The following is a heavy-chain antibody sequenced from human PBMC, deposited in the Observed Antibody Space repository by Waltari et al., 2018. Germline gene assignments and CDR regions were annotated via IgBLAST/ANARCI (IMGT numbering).Heavy chain of an antibody. CDR2: IYYSGST. J-gene: IGHJ4*02. CDR3: ATTNYYDSSGYYPNFYFDY. D-gene: IGHD3-22*01. CDR1: GGSISSSSYY. Sequence: QLQLQESGPGLVKPSETLSLTCTVSGGSISSSSYYWGWIRQPAGKGLEWIGSIYYSGSTYYNPSLKSRVTISVDTSKNQFSLKLSSVTAADTAVYYCATTNYYDSSGYYPNFYFDYWGQGTLVTVSS. V-gene: IGHV4-39*01.